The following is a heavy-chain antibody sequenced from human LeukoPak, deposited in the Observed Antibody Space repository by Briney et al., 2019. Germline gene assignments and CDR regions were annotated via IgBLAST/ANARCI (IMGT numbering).Heavy chain of an antibody. CDR1: GFTFSSYG. CDR3: AKDATAYYDILTGPYYYYMDV. CDR2: ISYDGSNK. D-gene: IGHD3-9*01. Sequence: GGSLRLSCAASGFTFSSYGMSWVRQAPGKGLEWVAIISYDGSNKYYADSVKGRFTISRDNSKNTLYLQMNSLRAEDTAVYYCAKDATAYYDILTGPYYYYMDVWGKGTTVTISS. J-gene: IGHJ6*03. V-gene: IGHV3-30*18.